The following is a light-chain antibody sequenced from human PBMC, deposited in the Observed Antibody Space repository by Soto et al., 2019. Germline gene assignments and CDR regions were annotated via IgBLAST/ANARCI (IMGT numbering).Light chain of an antibody. J-gene: IGLJ1*01. CDR2: SNN. V-gene: IGLV1-44*01. Sequence: QSVLTQPPSASGTPVQRVTISCSGSSSNIGSNTVNWYQQLPGTAPKLLIYSNNQRPSGVPDRFSGSKSGTSASLAISGLQSEDEADYYCAAWDDSLNGRVFGTGTKVPVL. CDR1: SSNIGSNT. CDR3: AAWDDSLNGRV.